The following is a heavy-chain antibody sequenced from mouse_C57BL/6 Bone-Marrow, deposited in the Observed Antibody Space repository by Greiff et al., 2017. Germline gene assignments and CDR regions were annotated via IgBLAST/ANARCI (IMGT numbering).Heavy chain of an antibody. CDR2: IDPSDSYT. CDR3: ARDDYDGYYWAWFAY. J-gene: IGHJ3*01. Sequence: QVQLQQPGAELVMPGASVKLSCKASGYTFTSYWMHWVKQRPGQGLEWIGEIDPSDSYTNYNQKFKGKSTLTVAKSSSTAYMQLSSLTSENSAVYYSARDDYDGYYWAWFAYWGQGTLVTVSA. D-gene: IGHD2-3*01. CDR1: GYTFTSYW. V-gene: IGHV1-69*01.